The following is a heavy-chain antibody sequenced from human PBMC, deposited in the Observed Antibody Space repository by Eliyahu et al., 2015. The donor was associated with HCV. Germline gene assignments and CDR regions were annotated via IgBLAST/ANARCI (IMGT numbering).Heavy chain of an antibody. J-gene: IGHJ4*02. CDR3: ATYNGYFSS. V-gene: IGHV3-7*01. CDR2: INKDGSEQ. Sequence: QLVESGGGLVQPGGSLRLSCAVSGFTFSASWMSWVRQAPGKGLEWVANINKDGSEQXYVDSREGRFTIXRDNAKNSVSLQMNSLXAEXTAVYYCATYNGYFSSWGQGTLVTVSS. CDR1: GFTFSASW. D-gene: IGHD3-22*01.